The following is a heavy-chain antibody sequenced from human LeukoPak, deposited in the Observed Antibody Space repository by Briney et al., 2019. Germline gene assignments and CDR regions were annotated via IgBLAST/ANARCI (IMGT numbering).Heavy chain of an antibody. D-gene: IGHD7-27*01. CDR3: AIDPNWETHN. V-gene: IGHV3-23*01. CDR2: IGNNGGGI. Sequence: GGSLRLSCAASGFTFTSYTMYWVRQAPGKGLEWVSIIGNNGGGIHYADSVRGRFTISRDNSKNTLYLQMTDLRVDDTALYYCAIDPNWETHNWGQGVLVTVSS. J-gene: IGHJ4*02. CDR1: GFTFTSYT.